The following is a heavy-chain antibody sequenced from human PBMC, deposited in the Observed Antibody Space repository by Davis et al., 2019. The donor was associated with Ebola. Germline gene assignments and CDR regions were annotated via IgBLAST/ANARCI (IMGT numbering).Heavy chain of an antibody. CDR1: GFTFSSYG. J-gene: IGHJ4*02. CDR3: ARVWYSNYVYFDY. Sequence: PAGSLSLSCAASGFTFSSYGMHWVRQAPGKGLEWVAVIWYDGSNKYYADSVKGRFTISRDNSKNTLYLQMNSLRAEDTAVYYCARVWYSNYVYFDYWGQGTLVTVSS. CDR2: IWYDGSNK. D-gene: IGHD4-11*01. V-gene: IGHV3-33*01.